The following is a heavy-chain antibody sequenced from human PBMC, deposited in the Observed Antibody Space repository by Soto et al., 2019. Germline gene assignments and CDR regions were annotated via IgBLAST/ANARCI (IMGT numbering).Heavy chain of an antibody. CDR1: GGSITSYH. CDR2: IYTSGNT. CDR3: ARDGGGGDAFDI. V-gene: IGHV4-4*07. D-gene: IGHD6-25*01. J-gene: IGHJ3*02. Sequence: SETLSLTCVVSGGSITSYHWSWIRQPAGRGLEWIGRIYTSGNTFYNPSLKSRVTMSVDTSKNQFSLRLSSVSAADTAVYFCARDGGGGDAFDIWGQGTVVTVSS.